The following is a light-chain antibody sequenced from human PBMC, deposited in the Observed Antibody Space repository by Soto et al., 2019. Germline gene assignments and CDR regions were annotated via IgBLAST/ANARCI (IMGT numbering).Light chain of an antibody. CDR3: QQYSNRYT. V-gene: IGKV3D-15*01. Sequence: EIVMTQSPATLSVSPGERATLSCRASQSVSSSLAWYQHKPGQAPRLLIYGASIRATGIPASFSGSGSGTEFTLTISSLQSEDFAAYYCQQYSNRYTFGQGTKLEIK. CDR1: QSVSSS. J-gene: IGKJ2*01. CDR2: GAS.